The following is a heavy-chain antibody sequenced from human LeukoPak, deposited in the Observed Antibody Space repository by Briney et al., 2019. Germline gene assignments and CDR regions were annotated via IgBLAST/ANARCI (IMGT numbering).Heavy chain of an antibody. V-gene: IGHV5-51*01. J-gene: IGHJ4*02. CDR3: ARRRGSGWYSVDY. CDR2: IYPGDSDT. Sequence: GESLKISCKGSGYSFTNYWIAWVRQMPGKGLEWMGIIYPGDSDTRYCPSFQGQVTISADKSISTAYLQWSSLKPSDTAMYYCARRRGSGWYSVDYWGQGTLVTVSS. D-gene: IGHD6-19*01. CDR1: GYSFTNYW.